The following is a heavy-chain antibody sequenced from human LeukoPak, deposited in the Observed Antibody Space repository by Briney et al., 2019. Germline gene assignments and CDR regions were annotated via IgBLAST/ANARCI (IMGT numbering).Heavy chain of an antibody. Sequence: GGSLRLSCAASGFTFSSYAMSWVRQAPGKGLEWVSAISGSGGSTYYADSVKGRFTISRDNSKNTLYLQMTDLRVDDTAIYYCVRGNGNVGGRLDPWGQGAWVIVSS. J-gene: IGHJ5*02. V-gene: IGHV3-23*01. CDR3: VRGNGNVGGRLDP. CDR2: ISGSGGST. CDR1: GFTFSSYA. D-gene: IGHD1-1*01.